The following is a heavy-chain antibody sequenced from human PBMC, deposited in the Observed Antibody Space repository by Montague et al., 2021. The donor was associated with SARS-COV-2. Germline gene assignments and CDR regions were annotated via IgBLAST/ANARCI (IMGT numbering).Heavy chain of an antibody. J-gene: IGHJ4*02. CDR2: MFTSGST. V-gene: IGHV4-61*02. D-gene: IGHD1-26*01. CDR1: GASISNPTYS. Sequence: TLSLTCTVSGASISNPTYSWGWIRQPAGKELEWIGRMFTSGSTTYNPSLKSRVTISVDTSKNQFSLRLNSVTAADTAVYYCVREGGSMTFDYWGQGILDTVSS. CDR3: VREGGSMTFDY.